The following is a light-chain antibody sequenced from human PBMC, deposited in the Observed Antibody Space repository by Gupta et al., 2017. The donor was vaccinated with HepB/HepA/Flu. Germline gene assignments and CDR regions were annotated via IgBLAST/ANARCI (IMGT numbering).Light chain of an antibody. V-gene: IGKV1-9*01. CDR1: QGMSTS. J-gene: IGKJ1*01. CDR3: QRGNEHPWT. Sequence: DLQLTQSPSFLSASVGDRVTITCRASQGMSTSLAWYQQKSWKAPELLLYGAFNVGNGVPSRFSGSASATDFTLTISIRPPEDFANYYSQRGNEHPWTFGPGTKVEIK. CDR2: GAF.